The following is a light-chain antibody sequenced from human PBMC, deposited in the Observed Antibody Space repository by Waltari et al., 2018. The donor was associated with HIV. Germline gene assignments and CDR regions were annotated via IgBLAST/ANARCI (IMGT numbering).Light chain of an antibody. J-gene: IGLJ1*01. CDR2: QDR. V-gene: IGLV3-1*01. Sequence: SYELTQPPSVSVSPGQTASITCSGDQLGDKYACWYQQKPGQSPVLVIYQDRKRPSGIPERFSGSNSGNTATLTISGTQAMDEADYYCQAWDSSTGLYVFGTGTKVTVL. CDR1: QLGDKY. CDR3: QAWDSSTGLYV.